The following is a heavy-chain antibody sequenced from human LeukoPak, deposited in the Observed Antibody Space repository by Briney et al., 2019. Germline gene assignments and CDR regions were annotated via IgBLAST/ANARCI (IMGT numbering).Heavy chain of an antibody. J-gene: IGHJ3*02. D-gene: IGHD2-15*01. CDR3: ARWVGVVVVAATRDAFDI. CDR2: IYYSGST. Sequence: PSETLSLTCTVSGGSISSSSYYWSWIRQPPGKGLEWIGYIYYSGSTNYNPSLKSRVTISVDTSKNQFSLKLSSVTAADTAVCYCARWVGVVVVAATRDAFDIWGQGTMVTVSS. CDR1: GGSISSSSYY. V-gene: IGHV4-61*01.